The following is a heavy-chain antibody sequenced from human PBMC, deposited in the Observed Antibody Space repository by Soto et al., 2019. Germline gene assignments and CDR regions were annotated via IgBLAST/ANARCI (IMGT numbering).Heavy chain of an antibody. CDR1: GFTFSDYY. J-gene: IGHJ4*02. CDR3: ASRLPTTSPDCSGGGCYDPLGY. V-gene: IGHV3-11*06. Sequence: GGSLRLSCAASGFTFSDYYMSWIRQAPGKGLEWVSYISSSSSYTYYVDSVKGRFTISRDNAKNSLYLQMNSLRAEDTAVYYCASRLPTTSPDCSGGGCYDPLGYWGQGTLVTVSS. CDR2: ISSSSSYT. D-gene: IGHD2-15*01.